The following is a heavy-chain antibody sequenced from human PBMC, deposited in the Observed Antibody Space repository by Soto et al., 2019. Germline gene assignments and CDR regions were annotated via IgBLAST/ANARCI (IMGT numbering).Heavy chain of an antibody. Sequence: SCKASGNTVPNYAIHWVRQAPGKGLEWVSVIYSGGSTYYADSVKGRFTISRDNSKNTLYLQMNSLRAEDTAVYYCARDRIPTGMDVWGQGTTVTVSS. J-gene: IGHJ6*02. CDR1: GNTVPNYA. V-gene: IGHV3-66*01. CDR3: ARDRIPTGMDV. CDR2: IYSGGST.